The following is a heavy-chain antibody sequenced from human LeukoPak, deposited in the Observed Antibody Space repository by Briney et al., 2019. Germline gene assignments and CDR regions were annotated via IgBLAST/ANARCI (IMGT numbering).Heavy chain of an antibody. CDR2: IKQDGSEK. CDR1: GFTFGAYY. CDR3: ARMSGIAVAAIWISYFDY. V-gene: IGHV3-7*03. D-gene: IGHD6-19*01. J-gene: IGHJ4*02. Sequence: PGESLRLSCAASGFTFGAYYMTWVRQAPGKGLEWVANIKQDGSEKYYVDSVKGRFTISRDNANNSLYLQMNSLRAEDTAVYYCARMSGIAVAAIWISYFDYWGRGTLVTVSS.